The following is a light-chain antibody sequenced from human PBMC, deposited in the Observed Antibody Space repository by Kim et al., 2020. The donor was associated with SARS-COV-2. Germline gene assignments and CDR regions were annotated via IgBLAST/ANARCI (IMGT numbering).Light chain of an antibody. CDR3: QQYDVHPET. Sequence: ASVGDRVTISCRASQDIHIWLAWFQQKPGKAPRVLMYKASTLESGVPSRFSGSGSGTEFTLTINSLQPDDSATYYCQQYDVHPETFGQGTKVDIK. J-gene: IGKJ1*01. V-gene: IGKV1-5*03. CDR2: KAS. CDR1: QDIHIW.